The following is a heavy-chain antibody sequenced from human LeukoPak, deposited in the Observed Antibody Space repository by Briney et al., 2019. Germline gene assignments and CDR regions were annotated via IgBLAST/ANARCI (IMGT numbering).Heavy chain of an antibody. Sequence: SVKVSCKTSGGTFSTSAISWVRQAPGQGLEWMGGIIPMFGTADYAQKFQGRVTITADESTTTAYMDLSSLRSEDTAVYYCARGSGDYVWGSYRRIYLDSWGQGTLVTVSS. CDR1: GGTFSTSA. CDR2: IIPMFGTA. V-gene: IGHV1-69*01. J-gene: IGHJ4*02. D-gene: IGHD3-16*02. CDR3: ARGSGDYVWGSYRRIYLDS.